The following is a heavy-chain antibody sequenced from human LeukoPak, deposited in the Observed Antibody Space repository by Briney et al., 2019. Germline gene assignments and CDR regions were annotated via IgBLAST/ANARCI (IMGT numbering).Heavy chain of an antibody. CDR3: ARDLGMATIKD. J-gene: IGHJ4*02. D-gene: IGHD5-24*01. CDR2: IIPIFGKA. V-gene: IGHV1-69*13. CDR1: RGTFSSYA. Sequence: SVKVSCKASRGTFSSYAISWVRQAPGQGLEWMGGIIPIFGKANYAQKFQGRVTITADESTSTAYMELSSLRSEDTAVYYCARDLGMATIKDWGQGTLVTVSS.